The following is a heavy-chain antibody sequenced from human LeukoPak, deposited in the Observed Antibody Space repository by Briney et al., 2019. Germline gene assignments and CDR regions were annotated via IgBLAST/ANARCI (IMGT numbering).Heavy chain of an antibody. CDR2: IGSRSGGTHST. CDR3: ASRNYYDSSGYYYYYFDY. CDR1: GFTFPSFA. Sequence: PGGSLRLSCAASGFTFPSFAMTWVRQAPGKGLECVSGIGSRSGGTHSTYYADSVRGRFTVSRDDSKNTLYLQMNRLRAEDTAVYYCASRNYYDSSGYYYYYFDYWGQGILVTVSS. D-gene: IGHD3-22*01. J-gene: IGHJ4*02. V-gene: IGHV3-23*01.